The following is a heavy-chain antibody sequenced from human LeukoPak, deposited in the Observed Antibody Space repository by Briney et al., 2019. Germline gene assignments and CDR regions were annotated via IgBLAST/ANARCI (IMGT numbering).Heavy chain of an antibody. CDR1: GFTFSSYE. CDR2: ISSSGSTI. V-gene: IGHV3-48*03. D-gene: IGHD6-13*01. CDR3: ARDRSNIAAADGWFDP. J-gene: IGHJ5*02. Sequence: GGSLRLSCAASGFTFSSYEMNWVRQAPGKGLEWASYISSSGSTIYYADSVKGRFTISRDNAKNSLYLQMNSLRAEDTAVYYCARDRSNIAAADGWFDPWGQGTLVTVSS.